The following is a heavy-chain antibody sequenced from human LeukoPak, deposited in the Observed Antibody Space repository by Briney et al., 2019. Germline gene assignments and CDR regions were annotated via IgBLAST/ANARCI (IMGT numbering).Heavy chain of an antibody. CDR3: ARVFSVTGEKYYYGSGSPRPIDY. CDR1: GYTFTGPY. D-gene: IGHD3-10*01. V-gene: IGHV1-46*01. CDR2: INPSGGST. J-gene: IGHJ4*02. Sequence: ASVKVSCKASGYTFTGPYIHWMRQAPGQGLEWMGIINPSGGSTSYAQKFQGRVTMTRDTSTSTVYMELSSLRSEDTAVYYCARVFSVTGEKYYYGSGSPRPIDYWGQGTLVTVSS.